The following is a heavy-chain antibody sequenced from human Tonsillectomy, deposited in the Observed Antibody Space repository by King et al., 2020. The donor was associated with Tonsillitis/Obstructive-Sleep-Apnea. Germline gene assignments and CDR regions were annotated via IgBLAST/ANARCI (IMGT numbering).Heavy chain of an antibody. D-gene: IGHD3-3*01. Sequence: VQLVESGAEVKKPGASVKVSCKASGYTFTSYGVSWVRQAPGQGLEWMGRISIYNGNTKYAQKLQGRVTMTTDTSTSTAYMELRSVRSDDTAVYYCARDSEDFWSGYYYYYYMDVWGKGTTVTVSS. CDR1: GYTFTSYG. CDR3: ARDSEDFWSGYYYYYYMDV. J-gene: IGHJ6*03. V-gene: IGHV1-18*01. CDR2: ISIYNGNT.